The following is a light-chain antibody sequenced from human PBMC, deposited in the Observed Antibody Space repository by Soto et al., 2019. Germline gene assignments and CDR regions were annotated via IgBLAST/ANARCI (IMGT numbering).Light chain of an antibody. J-gene: IGLJ2*01. Sequence: QSALTQPASVSGSPGQSITISCTGTSSDVGGYNYVSWYQQHPGKAPKFMIYDVDNRPSGVSNRFSGSKSGNTASLTISGLQAEDEADYSCSSYTGSSTVFGGGTKLTVL. CDR3: SSYTGSSTV. CDR1: SSDVGGYNY. CDR2: DVD. V-gene: IGLV2-14*01.